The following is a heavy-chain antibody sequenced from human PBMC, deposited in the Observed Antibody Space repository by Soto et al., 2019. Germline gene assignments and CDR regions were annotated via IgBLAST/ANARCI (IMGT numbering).Heavy chain of an antibody. J-gene: IGHJ6*02. CDR2: IYPGDSDT. V-gene: IGHV5-51*01. Sequence: PGESLKISCKGSGYSFTSYWIGWVRRMPGKGLEWMGIIYPGDSDTRYSPSFQGQVTISADKSISTAYLQWSSLRAEDTAVYYCAKRDGDTGSFDYYYGMDVWGQGTTVTVSS. CDR1: GYSFTSYW. D-gene: IGHD3-10*01. CDR3: AKRDGDTGSFDYYYGMDV.